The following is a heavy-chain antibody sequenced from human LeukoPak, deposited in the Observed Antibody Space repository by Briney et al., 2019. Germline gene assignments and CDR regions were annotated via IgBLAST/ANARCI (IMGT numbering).Heavy chain of an antibody. CDR1: GFTFSSYA. V-gene: IGHV3-30-3*02. CDR3: AKEFRWFGELASGYFDY. CDR2: ISYDGSNK. D-gene: IGHD3-10*01. J-gene: IGHJ4*02. Sequence: PGRSLRLSCAASGFTFSSYAMHRVRQAPGKGLEWVAVISYDGSNKYYADSVKGRFTISRDNSKNTLYLQMNSLRAEDTAVYYCAKEFRWFGELASGYFDYWGQGXLXTVSS.